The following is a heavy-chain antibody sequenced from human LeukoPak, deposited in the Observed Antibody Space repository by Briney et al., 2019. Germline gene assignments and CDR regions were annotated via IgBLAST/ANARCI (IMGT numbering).Heavy chain of an antibody. D-gene: IGHD3-10*01. J-gene: IGHJ4*02. CDR2: IYSGGST. Sequence: GGSLRLSCAASGFTVSSNYLSWVRQAPGKGLEWVSVIYSGGSTYYADSVKGRFTISRDNSKNTLYLQMNSLRAEDTAVYYCARGTRFGELTVYWGQGTLVTVSS. CDR3: ARGTRFGELTVY. CDR1: GFTVSSNY. V-gene: IGHV3-53*01.